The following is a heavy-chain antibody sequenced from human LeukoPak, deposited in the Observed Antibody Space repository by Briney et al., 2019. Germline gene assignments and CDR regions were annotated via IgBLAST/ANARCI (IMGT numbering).Heavy chain of an antibody. CDR3: AKGLGYCSSISCSFYFDY. V-gene: IGHV3-30*18. J-gene: IGHJ4*02. CDR2: ISYDGSNE. Sequence: GSLRLSCTASGFTFSNYGMHWVRQAPGKGLEWVAVISYDGSNEYYVDSVKGRFTISRDNSKNTLYLQMNCLRAEDTAVYYCAKGLGYCSSISCSFYFDYWGQGTLVTVSS. CDR1: GFTFSNYG. D-gene: IGHD2-2*01.